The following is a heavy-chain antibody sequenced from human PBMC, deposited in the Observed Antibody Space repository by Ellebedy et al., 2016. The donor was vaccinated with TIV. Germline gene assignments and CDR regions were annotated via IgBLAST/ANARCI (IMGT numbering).Heavy chain of an antibody. CDR2: INQAGRER. J-gene: IGHJ3*02. V-gene: IGHV3-7*01. D-gene: IGHD4-17*01. Sequence: GESLKISCGSSGFSFRSYWMTWVRQAPGKGLEWVANINQAGRERHYVNSVKGRFTISRDNAKNSLSLEMNSLRAEDTAVYYCATDGSYGDYLSPAHAFEIWGQGTVVAVSS. CDR3: ATDGSYGDYLSPAHAFEI. CDR1: GFSFRSYW.